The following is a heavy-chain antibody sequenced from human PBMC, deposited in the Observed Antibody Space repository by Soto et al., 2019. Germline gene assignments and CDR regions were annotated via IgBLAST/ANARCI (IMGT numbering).Heavy chain of an antibody. Sequence: PGGSLRLSCAASGLTFSRYAMSWVRQAPGKGLEWVSGISGSGGSTYYADSVKGRFTISRDNSKNTLYLQMNSLRAEDTAVYYCAKRKGAIFGVVSTPATDYWGQGTLVTVSS. J-gene: IGHJ4*02. CDR2: ISGSGGST. CDR3: AKRKGAIFGVVSTPATDY. CDR1: GLTFSRYA. D-gene: IGHD3-3*01. V-gene: IGHV3-23*01.